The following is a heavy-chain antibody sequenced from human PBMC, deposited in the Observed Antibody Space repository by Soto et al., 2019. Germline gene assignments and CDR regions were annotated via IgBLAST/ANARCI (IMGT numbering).Heavy chain of an antibody. Sequence: SVKVSCKDSGGTFSSYAISWVRQAPGQGLEWMGGIIPIFGTANYAQKFQGRVTITADESTSTAYMELSSLRSEDTAVYYCARGVAARPGYGMDVWGQGTTVTVSS. J-gene: IGHJ6*02. D-gene: IGHD6-6*01. CDR1: GGTFSSYA. CDR2: IIPIFGTA. CDR3: ARGVAARPGYGMDV. V-gene: IGHV1-69*13.